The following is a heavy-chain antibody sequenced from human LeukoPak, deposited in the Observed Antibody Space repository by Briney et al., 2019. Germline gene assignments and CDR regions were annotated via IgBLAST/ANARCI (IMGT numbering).Heavy chain of an antibody. CDR1: GYTFTSYG. D-gene: IGHD2-15*01. V-gene: IGHV3-15*01. Sequence: SCKASGYTFTSYGISWVRQAPGKGLEWVGRIKSKTDGGTTDYAAPVKGRFTISRDDSKNTLYLQMNSLKTEDTAVYYCTTLPDCSGGSCYLAAFDIWGQGTMVTVSS. CDR3: TTLPDCSGGSCYLAAFDI. CDR2: IKSKTDGGTT. J-gene: IGHJ3*02.